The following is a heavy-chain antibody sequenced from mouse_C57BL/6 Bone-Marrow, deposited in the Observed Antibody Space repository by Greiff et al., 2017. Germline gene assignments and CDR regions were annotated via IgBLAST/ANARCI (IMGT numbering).Heavy chain of an antibody. Sequence: QVQLQQPGAELVKPGASVKLSCKASGYTFTSYWMHWVKQRPGRGLEWIGRIDPKSGGTKYNEKFKSKATLTVDKPSSTAYMQLSSLTSEDTAVDYCAREGNDYDDGSWFAYWGQGTLVTVSA. CDR2: IDPKSGGT. CDR1: GYTFTSYW. V-gene: IGHV1-72*01. J-gene: IGHJ3*01. D-gene: IGHD2-4*01. CDR3: AREGNDYDDGSWFAY.